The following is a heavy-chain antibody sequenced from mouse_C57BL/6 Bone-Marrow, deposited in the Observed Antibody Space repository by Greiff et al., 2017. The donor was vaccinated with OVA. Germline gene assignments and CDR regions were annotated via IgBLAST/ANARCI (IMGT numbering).Heavy chain of an antibody. D-gene: IGHD2-3*01. CDR3: APGYDGYAWFAY. Sequence: VQLQQSGPELVKPGASVKISCKASGYTFTDYYMNWVKQSPGHSLEWIGDIFPNNGGTSYNQKFKGKATLTVDTSSSTSYMELRSLTCEDSAVYYCAPGYDGYAWFAYWGQGTLVPVSA. V-gene: IGHV1-26*01. CDR1: GYTFTDYY. CDR2: IFPNNGGT. J-gene: IGHJ3*01.